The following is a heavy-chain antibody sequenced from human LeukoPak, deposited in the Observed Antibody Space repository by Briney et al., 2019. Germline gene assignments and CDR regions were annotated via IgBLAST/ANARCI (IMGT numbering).Heavy chain of an antibody. D-gene: IGHD2-2*02. Sequence: SGGSLRLSCAASEFTFSSYSMSWVRQAPGKGLECVSSISSSSSYIYYADSVKGRFTISRDNAKNSLYLQMNSLRAEDTAVYYCARDLYCSSTSCYMGFFDYWGQGTLVTVSS. V-gene: IGHV3-21*01. CDR1: EFTFSSYS. CDR2: ISSSSSYI. CDR3: ARDLYCSSTSCYMGFFDY. J-gene: IGHJ4*02.